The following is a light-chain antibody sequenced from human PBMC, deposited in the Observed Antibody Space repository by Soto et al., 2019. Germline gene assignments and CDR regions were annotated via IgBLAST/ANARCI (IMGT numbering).Light chain of an antibody. V-gene: IGLV2-14*03. Sequence: QAVVTQPASMSGSPGQSITISCTGTSSDVGGYNYVSWYRQHPGKAPKLMIYDVNNRPSGVSNRFSGSKSGNTASLTISGLQAEDEADYYCSSHSSSSTLVVFGGGTQLTV. CDR1: SSDVGGYNY. CDR2: DVN. J-gene: IGLJ2*01. CDR3: SSHSSSSTLVV.